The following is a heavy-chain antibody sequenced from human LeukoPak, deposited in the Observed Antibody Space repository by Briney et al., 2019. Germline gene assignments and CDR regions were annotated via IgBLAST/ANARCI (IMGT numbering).Heavy chain of an antibody. V-gene: IGHV3-48*04. J-gene: IGHJ4*02. CDR3: ARVRGSYSADY. CDR2: ISSSSSTI. CDR1: GFTFSGFS. D-gene: IGHD1-26*01. Sequence: PGGSLRVSCAASGFTFSGFSMTWVRQARGKGLEWLSFISSSSSTIYYADSVKGRVTISRDNAKNSLYLQMSSLRAEDTALYYCARVRGSYSADYWGQGTLVTVSS.